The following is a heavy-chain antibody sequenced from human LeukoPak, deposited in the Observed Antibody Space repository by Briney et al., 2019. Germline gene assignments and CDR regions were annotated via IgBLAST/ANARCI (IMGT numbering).Heavy chain of an antibody. V-gene: IGHV3-66*01. CDR3: GRDSSGLSYFDY. D-gene: IGHD3-22*01. CDR1: GFTFSSNY. CDR2: IYIGSTT. Sequence: PGGSLRLSCAASGFTFSSNYMSWVRQAPGKGLEWVSVIYIGSTTYYSDSMKGRFTISRDNSKNTLYLQMNSLRAEDTAVYYCGRDSSGLSYFDYWGEGTLVTVSS. J-gene: IGHJ4*02.